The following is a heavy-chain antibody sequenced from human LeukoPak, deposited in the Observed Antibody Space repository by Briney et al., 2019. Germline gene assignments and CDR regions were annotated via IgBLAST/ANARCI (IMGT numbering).Heavy chain of an antibody. CDR1: GFTFSSYW. V-gene: IGHV3-7*01. J-gene: IGHJ5*02. D-gene: IGHD3-3*01. CDR2: IKQDGSEK. CDR3: ARLPTAAYDFWSGYSDNWFDP. Sequence: GGSLRLSCAASGFTFSSYWMSWVRQAPGKGLEWVANIKQDGSEKYYVDSVKGRFTISRDNAKNSLYLQMNSLRAEDTAVHYCARLPTAAYDFWSGYSDNWFDPWGQGTLVTVSS.